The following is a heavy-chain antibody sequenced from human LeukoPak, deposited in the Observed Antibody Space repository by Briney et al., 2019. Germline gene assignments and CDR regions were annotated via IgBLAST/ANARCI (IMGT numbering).Heavy chain of an antibody. J-gene: IGHJ4*02. CDR1: GYSFTSYW. Sequence: HGESLKISCKGSGYSFTSYWIGWVRQMPGKGLEWMGIIYPGDSDTRYSPSFQGQVTISADKSISTAHLQWSSLKASDTAMYYCARLYYGSGSYYRRASKLGYYFDYWGQGTLVTVSS. V-gene: IGHV5-51*01. CDR2: IYPGDSDT. CDR3: ARLYYGSGSYYRRASKLGYYFDY. D-gene: IGHD3-10*01.